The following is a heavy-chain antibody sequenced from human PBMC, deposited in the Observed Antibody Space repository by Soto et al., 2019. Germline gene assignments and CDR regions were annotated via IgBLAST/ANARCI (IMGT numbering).Heavy chain of an antibody. V-gene: IGHV1-46*04. Sequence: AALKVYCNTSGYTFTSYYMHCGRRSPGQGLEWMGIINPSGGSTSYAQNLQGRVTMTRDTSTSTVYMELSSLRSEDTAVYYCGRGLSGENYFEYWGQGTLVIVSS. CDR2: INPSGGST. CDR3: GRGLSGENYFEY. J-gene: IGHJ4*02. CDR1: GYTFTSYY. D-gene: IGHD7-27*01.